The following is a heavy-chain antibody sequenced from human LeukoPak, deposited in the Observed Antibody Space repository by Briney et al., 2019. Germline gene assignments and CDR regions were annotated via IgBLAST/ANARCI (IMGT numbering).Heavy chain of an antibody. Sequence: PGGSLRLSCAASGFTFSSYAMHWVRQAPGKGLEWVAVISYDGSNKYYADSVKGRFTISRDNSKNTLYPQMNSLRAEDTAVYYCARLNLIADIDYWGQGTLVTVSS. CDR1: GFTFSSYA. V-gene: IGHV3-30-3*01. CDR3: ARLNLIADIDY. J-gene: IGHJ4*02. D-gene: IGHD2-21*01. CDR2: ISYDGSNK.